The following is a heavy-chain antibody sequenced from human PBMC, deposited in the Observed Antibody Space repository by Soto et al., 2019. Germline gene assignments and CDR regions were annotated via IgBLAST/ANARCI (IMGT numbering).Heavy chain of an antibody. CDR2: IIRLFGTT. J-gene: IGHJ3*01. V-gene: IGHV1-69*06. CDR1: GGTFSTYT. Sequence: QVQLVQSGAEVRKPGSSVKVSCMASGGTFSTYTIYWVRQAPGQGLEWVGRIIRLFGTTKYVQNFQGRVTITAENSTSTHYMELSSLRAEDTAADYWAMRLDDRADDAFDVWGEGTAVSVSA. CDR3: AMRLDDRADDAFDV. D-gene: IGHD6-25*01.